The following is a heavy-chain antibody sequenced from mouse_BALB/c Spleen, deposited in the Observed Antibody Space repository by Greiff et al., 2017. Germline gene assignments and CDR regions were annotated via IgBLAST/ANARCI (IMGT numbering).Heavy chain of an antibody. J-gene: IGHJ1*01. CDR2: IRNKANGYTT. V-gene: IGHV7-3*02. CDR3: ARGLDGYPDWYFDV. CDR1: GFTFTDYY. Sequence: EVQLVESGGGLVQPGGSLRLSCATSGFTFTDYYMSWVRQPPGKALEWLGFIRNKANGYTTEYSASVKGRFTISRDNSQSILYLQMNTLRAEDSATYYCARGLDGYPDWYFDVWGAGTTVTVSS. D-gene: IGHD2-3*01.